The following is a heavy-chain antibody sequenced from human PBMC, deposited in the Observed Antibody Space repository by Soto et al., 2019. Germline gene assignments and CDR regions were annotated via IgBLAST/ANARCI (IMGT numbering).Heavy chain of an antibody. CDR1: GFTFSDHY. V-gene: IGHV3-72*01. Sequence: EVQLVESGGGLVQPGGSLRLSCAASGFTFSDHYMDWVRQAPGKGLEWVGRVRNKANSYSTQYAASVKGRFTVSRDASENSVFLQMNSLKSDDTAVYYCVRVHLGAPTRYFDYWGQGTLVTVSS. CDR2: VRNKANSYST. J-gene: IGHJ4*02. CDR3: VRVHLGAPTRYFDY.